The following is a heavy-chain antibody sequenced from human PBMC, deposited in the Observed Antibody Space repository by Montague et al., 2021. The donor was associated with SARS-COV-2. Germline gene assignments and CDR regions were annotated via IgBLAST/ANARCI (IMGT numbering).Heavy chain of an antibody. CDR1: GFTVSSNY. D-gene: IGHD1-26*01. J-gene: IGHJ6*02. CDR2: INSGGST. Sequence: SLSLSCAASGFTVSSNYMSWVRQAPGKGLEWVSVINSGGSTYYADAVKSRRTISRDDPKNTLYLQMNSLRAEGKAVVYCARDPRLVGALYYYGMDVWGQGTTVTVSS. CDR3: ARDPRLVGALYYYGMDV. V-gene: IGHV3-53*01.